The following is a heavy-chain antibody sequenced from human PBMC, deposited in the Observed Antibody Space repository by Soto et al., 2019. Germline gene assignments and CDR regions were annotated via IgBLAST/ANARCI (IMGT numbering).Heavy chain of an antibody. Sequence: QVQLVQSGAEVKKPGASVKVSCKASGYSFTSHGITWVRQAPGQGLEWMGWISAYNGHTNYAQKLQGRVTMTTDTSTSTAYTELRSLRSDDTAVYYCARDNGFGESDVWGQGTTVTVSS. V-gene: IGHV1-18*01. CDR3: ARDNGFGESDV. CDR2: ISAYNGHT. D-gene: IGHD3-10*01. CDR1: GYSFTSHG. J-gene: IGHJ6*02.